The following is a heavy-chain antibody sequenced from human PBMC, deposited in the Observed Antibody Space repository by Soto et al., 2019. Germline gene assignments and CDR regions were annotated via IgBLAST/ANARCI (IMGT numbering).Heavy chain of an antibody. D-gene: IGHD3-9*01. J-gene: IGHJ5*02. CDR1: GFSLSTSGVG. CDR3: AHRPPYSDISTGSYNWFDP. Sequence: GSGPTRVNPTQTLPLTCTCSGFSLSTSGVGVGWIRQPPGKPLEWPALTYWDDDKRYSPSPKSRLTLTKHPSKNQVVLTMTNMDPVDTATYYCAHRPPYSDISTGSYNWFDPWGQGTLVTVSS. CDR2: TYWDDDK. V-gene: IGHV2-5*02.